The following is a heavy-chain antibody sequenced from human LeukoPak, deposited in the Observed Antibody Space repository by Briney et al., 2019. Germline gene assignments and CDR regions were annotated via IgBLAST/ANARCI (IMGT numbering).Heavy chain of an antibody. V-gene: IGHV1-69*13. J-gene: IGHJ4*02. D-gene: IGHD5-18*01. CDR2: IIPIFGTA. CDR3: ARGPTAMVTRFDY. CDR1: GGTFSSYA. Sequence: SVKVSCKASGGTFSSYAISWVRQAPGQGLEWMGGIIPIFGTANYAQKFQGRVTITADESTSTAYMELSSLRSEDTAVYYCARGPTAMVTRFDYWGQGTLVTVSS.